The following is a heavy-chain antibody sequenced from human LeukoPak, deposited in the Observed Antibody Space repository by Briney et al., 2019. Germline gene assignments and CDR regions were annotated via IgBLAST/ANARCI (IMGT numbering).Heavy chain of an antibody. Sequence: ASVKVSCRASGLTFSNYDINWVRQATGQGLEWMGWMNPNSGNTDYAQKFQGRVSMTRDTSISTAYMELSSLRSDDTAVYYCAGTVAASSDDWFDPWGQGTLVIVSS. CDR2: MNPNSGNT. D-gene: IGHD6-13*01. CDR1: GLTFSNYD. V-gene: IGHV1-8*01. J-gene: IGHJ5*02. CDR3: AGTVAASSDDWFDP.